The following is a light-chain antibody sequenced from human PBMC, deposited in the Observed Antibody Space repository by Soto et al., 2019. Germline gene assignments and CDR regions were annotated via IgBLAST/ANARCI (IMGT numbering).Light chain of an antibody. J-gene: IGKJ1*01. CDR1: QGISSF. Sequence: QLTQSPSSLSASLRARVTVTCRASQGISSFLAWCQQKAGKAPRLLIYAASTLRSGVPSRFSGSGSATDFTLTISGLQPDDFATYYCQQRNNYPPTFGQGTNV. V-gene: IGKV1-9*01. CDR3: QQRNNYPPT. CDR2: AAS.